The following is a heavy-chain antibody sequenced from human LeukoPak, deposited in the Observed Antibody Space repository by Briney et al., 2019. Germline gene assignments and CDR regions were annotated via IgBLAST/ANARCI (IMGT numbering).Heavy chain of an antibody. Sequence: PGGSLRLSCAASGFTFNSYAMKWVRPATHKGLEWLAVVLSDGSDQYYGDSVQGRFTVSRDNSKNTLYLQMDNLRFEDTAVYYCARVSKPGWFDYYYMDVWGKGTTVSVSS. V-gene: IGHV3-30*04. CDR2: VLSDGSDQ. CDR1: GFTFNSYA. J-gene: IGHJ6*03. CDR3: ARVSKPGWFDYYYMDV. D-gene: IGHD3-10*01.